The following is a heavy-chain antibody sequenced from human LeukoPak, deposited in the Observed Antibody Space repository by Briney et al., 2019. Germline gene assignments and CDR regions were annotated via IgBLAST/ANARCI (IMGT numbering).Heavy chain of an antibody. V-gene: IGHV4-39*01. CDR2: IYYSGST. Sequence: PSQTLSLTCTVSGGSISSSSYYWGWTRQPPGKGLEWIGSIYYSGSTYYNPSLKSRVTISVDTSKNQFSLKLSSVTAADTAVYYCARPRFYYYYMDVWGKGTTVTISS. CDR3: ARPRFYYYYMDV. J-gene: IGHJ6*03. CDR1: GGSISSSSYY.